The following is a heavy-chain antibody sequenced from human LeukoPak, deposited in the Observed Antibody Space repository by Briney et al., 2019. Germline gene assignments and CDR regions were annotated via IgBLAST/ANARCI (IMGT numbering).Heavy chain of an antibody. CDR3: ASAYYDFWSGSFSGPSSAYYYGMDV. CDR2: INPNSGGT. J-gene: IGHJ6*02. CDR1: GYTFTGYY. D-gene: IGHD3-3*01. Sequence: ASVKVSCKASGYTFTGYYMHWVRQAPGQGLAWMGWINPNSGGTNYAQKFQGRVTMTRDTSISTAYMELSRLRSDDTAVYYCASAYYDFWSGSFSGPSSAYYYGMDVWGQGTTVTVSS. V-gene: IGHV1-2*02.